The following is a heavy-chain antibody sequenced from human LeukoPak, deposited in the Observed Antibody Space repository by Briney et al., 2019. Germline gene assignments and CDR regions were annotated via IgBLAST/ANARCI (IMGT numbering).Heavy chain of an antibody. J-gene: IGHJ6*03. CDR3: ARDLAGFQEPRYYYYMDV. CDR1: GFTVSRNV. D-gene: IGHD1-14*01. Sequence: GGSLRLSCVASGFTVSRNVMSWVRQAPGKGLEWVSLIYSDDRAFYADFVKGRFTISRNNSKNTLFLQMSSLKPEDTAIYYCARDLAGFQEPRYYYYMDVWGKGTTVTVSS. V-gene: IGHV3-66*02. CDR2: IYSDDRA.